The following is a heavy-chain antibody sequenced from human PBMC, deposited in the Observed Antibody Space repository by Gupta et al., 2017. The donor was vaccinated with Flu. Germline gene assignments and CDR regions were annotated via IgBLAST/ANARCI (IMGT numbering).Heavy chain of an antibody. CDR3: ARGGSIAGPPAYYFDY. CDR1: A. Sequence: AISWVRQAPGQGLEWMGGIIPIFGTANYAQKFQGRVTITADESTSTAYMELSSLRSEDTAVYYCARGGSIAGPPAYYFDYWGQGTLVTVSS. V-gene: IGHV1-69*01. D-gene: IGHD6-6*01. J-gene: IGHJ4*02. CDR2: IIPIFGTA.